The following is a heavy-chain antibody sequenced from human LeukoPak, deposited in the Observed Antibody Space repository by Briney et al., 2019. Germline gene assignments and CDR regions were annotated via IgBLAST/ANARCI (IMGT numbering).Heavy chain of an antibody. V-gene: IGHV1-69*05. D-gene: IGHD5-18*01. Sequence: SVKVSCKASGVTFSSYAIGWVRQAPGQGLEWIGRIIPIFGTANYAQKFQGRVTITTDESTSTAYMELSSLRSEDTAVYYCARGGYSYGYVGGFDPWGQGTLVTVSS. CDR1: GVTFSSYA. CDR3: ARGGYSYGYVGGFDP. J-gene: IGHJ5*02. CDR2: IIPIFGTA.